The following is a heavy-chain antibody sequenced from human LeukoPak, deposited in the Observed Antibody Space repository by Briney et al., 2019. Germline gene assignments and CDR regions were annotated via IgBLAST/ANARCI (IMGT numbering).Heavy chain of an antibody. CDR1: GDSVSSDSVA. Sequence: SQTVSLTCAISGDSVSSDSVAWNWIRQSPSRGLEWLGRTYYRSQWYNEYALSLRSRITINADTSKNQFSLHLNSVTPEDTAVYYCARDLYCSNFACSFDSWGQGTLVTVSS. J-gene: IGHJ4*02. CDR2: TYYRSQWYN. D-gene: IGHD2-2*01. CDR3: ARDLYCSNFACSFDS. V-gene: IGHV6-1*01.